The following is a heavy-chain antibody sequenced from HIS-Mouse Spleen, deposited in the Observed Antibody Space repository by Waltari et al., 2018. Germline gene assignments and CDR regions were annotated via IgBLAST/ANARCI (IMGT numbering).Heavy chain of an antibody. V-gene: IGHV4-30-4*01. CDR3: ARDPLGTGDHAFDI. CDR1: GGTISSGDYY. D-gene: IGHD7-27*01. CDR2: IYYSGST. J-gene: IGHJ3*02. Sequence: QVQLQESGSGLVTPSQTLSLTCTVSGGTISSGDYYRSLMRPPPGKGLEWIGYIYYSGSTYYNPSLKSRVTISVYTSKNQFSLKLSSVTAADTAVYYCARDPLGTGDHAFDIWGQGTMVTVSS.